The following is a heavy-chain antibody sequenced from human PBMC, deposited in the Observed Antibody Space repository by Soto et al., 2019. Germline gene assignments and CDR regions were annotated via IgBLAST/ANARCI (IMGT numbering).Heavy chain of an antibody. V-gene: IGHV6-1*01. CDR3: ARERGVLSEAFDT. D-gene: IGHD3-10*01. CDR2: TYYRSKWYN. Sequence: SQSLSLTCAIPGGSVSSNSAAWNWLRQSPSRGLEWLRRTYYRSKWYNDYVVSVKSRITINPDTSKNQFSLQLNSVTPEDTAVYYCARERGVLSEAFDTWGQGPVVTVSS. CDR1: GGSVSSNSAA. J-gene: IGHJ3*02.